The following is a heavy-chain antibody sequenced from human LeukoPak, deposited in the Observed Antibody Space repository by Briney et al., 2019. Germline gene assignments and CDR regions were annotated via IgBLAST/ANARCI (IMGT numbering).Heavy chain of an antibody. Sequence: SETLSLTCTVSGGSIGSSSYYWGWIRQPPGKGLEWIGSIYYSGSTYYNPSLKSRVTISVDTSKNQFSLKLSSVTAADTAVYYCASTPPGIAAAGTCPNFPYWGQGTLVTVSS. D-gene: IGHD6-13*01. CDR2: IYYSGST. CDR3: ASTPPGIAAAGTCPNFPY. V-gene: IGHV4-39*07. CDR1: GGSIGSSSYY. J-gene: IGHJ4*02.